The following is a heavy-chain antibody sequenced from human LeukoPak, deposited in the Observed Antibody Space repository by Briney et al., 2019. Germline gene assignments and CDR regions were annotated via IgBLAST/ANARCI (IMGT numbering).Heavy chain of an antibody. CDR2: ISWNSGSI. CDR1: GFTFDDYA. Sequence: GGSLRLSCAASGFTFDDYAMHWVRQAPGKGLEWVSGISWNSGSIGYADSVKGRFTISRDNAKNSLYLQMNSLRAEDTALYYRAKDIRYNWNDDEGYFDYWGQGTLVTVSS. D-gene: IGHD1-1*01. V-gene: IGHV3-9*01. J-gene: IGHJ4*02. CDR3: AKDIRYNWNDDEGYFDY.